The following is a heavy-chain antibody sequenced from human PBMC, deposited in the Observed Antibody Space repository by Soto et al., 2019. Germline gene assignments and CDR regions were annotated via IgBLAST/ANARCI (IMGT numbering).Heavy chain of an antibody. J-gene: IGHJ1*01. CDR3: ARLGAYYQAMDS. Sequence: SETLSLTCAVSGGSISSSNWWSWVRQPPGKGLEWIGEIYHSGSTNYNPSLQSRVSISVDTSKNEVSLKLTSVTAADTAVYFCARLGAYYQAMDSWGQGTLVTVSS. CDR2: IYHSGST. V-gene: IGHV4-4*02. D-gene: IGHD3-22*01. CDR1: GGSISSSNW.